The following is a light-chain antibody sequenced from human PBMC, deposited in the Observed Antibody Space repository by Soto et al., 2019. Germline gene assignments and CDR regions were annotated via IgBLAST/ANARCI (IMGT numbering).Light chain of an antibody. V-gene: IGKV3D-15*01. CDR1: QSVSRN. CDR3: QHYNNWPPLT. J-gene: IGKJ4*01. Sequence: EIVLTQSPGTLSLSPGGRATLSCRASQSVSRNYVAWYQQKPGQSPRLLIYGASNRASGIPARFSGSGSGTEFTLTISSLQSADFAVYYCQHYNNWPPLTFGGGTKVDIK. CDR2: GAS.